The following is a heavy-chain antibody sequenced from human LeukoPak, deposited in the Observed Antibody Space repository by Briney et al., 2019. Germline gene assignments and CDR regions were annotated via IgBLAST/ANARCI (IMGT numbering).Heavy chain of an antibody. D-gene: IGHD4-17*01. CDR3: ARLHWGRYGEPFDP. J-gene: IGHJ5*02. CDR2: IYYSGST. V-gene: IGHV4-61*08. CDR1: GGSISSGGYY. Sequence: SETLSLTCTVSGGSISSGGYYWSWIRQHPGKGLEWIGYIYYSGSTNYNPSLKSRVTMSVDTSKNQFSLKLSSVTAADTAVYYCARLHWGRYGEPFDPWGQGTLVTVSS.